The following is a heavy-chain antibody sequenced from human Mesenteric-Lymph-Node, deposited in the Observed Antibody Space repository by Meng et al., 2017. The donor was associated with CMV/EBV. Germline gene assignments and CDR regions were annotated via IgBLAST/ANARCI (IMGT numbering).Heavy chain of an antibody. CDR1: GFTFSDYY. D-gene: IGHD3-9*01. V-gene: IGHV3-11*06. CDR3: ARMYYDILTGQSLFLDY. CDR2: ISSSSSYT. J-gene: IGHJ4*02. Sequence: QVQLVESGGGLVKPGGSLRLSCAASGFTFSDYYMSWIRQAPGKGLEWVSYISSSSSYTNYADSVKGRFTISRDNAKNSLYLQMNGLRAEDTAVYYCARMYYDILTGQSLFLDYWGQGTLVTVSS.